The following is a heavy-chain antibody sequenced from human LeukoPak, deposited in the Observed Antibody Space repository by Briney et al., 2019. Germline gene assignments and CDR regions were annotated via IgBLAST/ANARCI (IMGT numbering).Heavy chain of an antibody. V-gene: IGHV4-34*01. D-gene: IGHD5-18*01. CDR3: ARVSSYGKDSGY. Sequence: GSLRLSCAASGFTFSSYSMNWVRQPPGKGLEWIGEINHSGSTNYNPSLKSRVTISVDTSKNQFSLKLSSVTAADTAVYYCARVSSYGKDSGYWGQGTLVTVSS. CDR1: GFTFSSYS. CDR2: INHSGST. J-gene: IGHJ4*02.